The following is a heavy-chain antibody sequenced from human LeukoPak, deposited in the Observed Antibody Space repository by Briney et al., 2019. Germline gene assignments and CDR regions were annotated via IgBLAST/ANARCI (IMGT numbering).Heavy chain of an antibody. J-gene: IGHJ4*02. CDR2: IIPMLDIA. Sequence: SVKVSCKASGGTFSGYAISWVRQAPGQGLEWMGRIIPMLDIANYAQRLQGRVTITADKSTSTAYMELSSLRSEDTAVYYCASQGSCSGGRCPNYLDYWGQGTLVTVSS. CDR1: GGTFSGYA. D-gene: IGHD2-15*01. V-gene: IGHV1-69*04. CDR3: ASQGSCSGGRCPNYLDY.